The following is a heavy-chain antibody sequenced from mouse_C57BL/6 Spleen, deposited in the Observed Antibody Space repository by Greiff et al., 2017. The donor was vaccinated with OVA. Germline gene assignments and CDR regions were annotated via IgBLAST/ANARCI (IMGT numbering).Heavy chain of an antibody. D-gene: IGHD2-2*01. J-gene: IGHJ1*03. V-gene: IGHV1-74*01. CDR3: AIYGYDEDWYFGV. CDR2: IHPSDSDT. Sequence: QVQLQQLGAELVKPGASVKVSCKASGYTFPSYWMHWVKQRPGQGFEWIGRIHPSDSDTNHNQKSKGKATLTVDKSSNTAYMQLSSMTSEDSAVYDGAIYGYDEDWYFGVWGTGTTVTAAS. CDR1: GYTFPSYW.